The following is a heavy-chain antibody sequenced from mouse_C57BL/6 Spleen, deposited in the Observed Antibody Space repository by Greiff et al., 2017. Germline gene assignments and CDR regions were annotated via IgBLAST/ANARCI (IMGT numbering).Heavy chain of an antibody. D-gene: IGHD5-5*01. CDR1: GYTFTDYE. CDR2: IDPETGGT. Sequence: VQLQQSGAELVRPGASVTLSCKASGYTFTDYEMHWVKQTPVHGLEWIGAIDPETGGTAYNQKFKGKAILTADKSSSTAYMGLRSLTSEDSAVYYCTYYLRVLYWYFDVWGTGTTVTVSS. J-gene: IGHJ1*03. CDR3: TYYLRVLYWYFDV. V-gene: IGHV1-15*01.